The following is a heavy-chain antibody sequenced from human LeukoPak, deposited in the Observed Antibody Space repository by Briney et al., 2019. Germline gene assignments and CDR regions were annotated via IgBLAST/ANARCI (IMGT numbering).Heavy chain of an antibody. CDR3: ASLTFSGRGNWFDP. CDR2: IYHSGST. D-gene: IGHD3-10*01. J-gene: IGHJ5*02. V-gene: IGHV4-30-2*01. Sequence: SETLPLTCAVSGGSISSGGYSWSWIRQPPGKGLEWIGYIYHSGSTYYNPSLKSRVTISVDRSKNQFSLKLSSVTAADTAVYYCASLTFSGRGNWFDPWGQGTLVTVSS. CDR1: GGSISSGGYS.